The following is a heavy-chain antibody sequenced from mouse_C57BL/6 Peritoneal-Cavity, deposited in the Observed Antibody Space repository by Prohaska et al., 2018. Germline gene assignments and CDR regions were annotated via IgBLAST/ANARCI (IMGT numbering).Heavy chain of an antibody. CDR2: IDPETGGT. J-gene: IGHJ2*01. Sequence: ELVRPGASVTLSCKASGYTFTDYEMHWVKQIPLHGLEWIGAIDPETGGTAYNQKFKGKAILTADKSSSTAYMELRSLTSEDSAVYYCTRNDGYYWGQGTTLTVYS. CDR3: TRNDGYY. V-gene: IGHV1-15*01. D-gene: IGHD2-3*01. CDR1: GYTFTDYE.